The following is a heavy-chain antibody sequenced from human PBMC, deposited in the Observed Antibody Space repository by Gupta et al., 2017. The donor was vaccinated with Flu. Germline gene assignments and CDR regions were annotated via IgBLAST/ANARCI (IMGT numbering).Heavy chain of an antibody. CDR1: GFTFTSSA. CDR2: IVVGSGNT. CDR3: AAEPEFRAGYGMDV. J-gene: IGHJ6*02. Sequence: HMQLVQSGPEVKKPGPSVKVSCKASGFTFTSSAMQWVRQARVQRLEWIGWIVVGSGNTNYAQKFQERVTITRDMSTSTAYMELSSLRSEDTAVYYCAAEPEFRAGYGMDVGGQGTTVTVSS. V-gene: IGHV1-58*02. D-gene: IGHD3-10*01.